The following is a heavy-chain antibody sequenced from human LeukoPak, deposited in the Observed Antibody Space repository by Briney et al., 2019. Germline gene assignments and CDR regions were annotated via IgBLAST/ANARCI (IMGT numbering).Heavy chain of an antibody. Sequence: TGGSLRLSCAASGFTFSNAWMSWVRQAPGKGPEWVGRIKSKTDGGTTDYAAPVKGRFTISRDDSKNTLYLQMNSLKTEDTAVYYCTTDNGDYGRAWWFDPWGQGTLVTVSS. CDR1: GFTFSNAW. CDR2: IKSKTDGGTT. V-gene: IGHV3-15*01. D-gene: IGHD4-17*01. CDR3: TTDNGDYGRAWWFDP. J-gene: IGHJ5*02.